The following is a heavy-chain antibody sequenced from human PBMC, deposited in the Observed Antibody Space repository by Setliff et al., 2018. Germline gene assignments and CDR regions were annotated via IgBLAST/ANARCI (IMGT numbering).Heavy chain of an antibody. D-gene: IGHD3-10*01. CDR3: ARPSLWFGEFSNWFDP. V-gene: IGHV3-20*04. CDR1: GFRFNGHG. Sequence: PGGSLRLSCAASGFRFNGHGMNWVRQAPGKGLEWVSTINWDGRSTGYTDSVKGRFTISRDNAKNFLYLQMNSLRAEDTAVYYCARPSLWFGEFSNWFDPWGQGTLVTVSS. J-gene: IGHJ5*02. CDR2: INWDGRST.